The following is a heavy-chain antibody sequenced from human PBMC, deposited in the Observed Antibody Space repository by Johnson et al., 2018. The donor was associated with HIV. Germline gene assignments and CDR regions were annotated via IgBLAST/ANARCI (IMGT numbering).Heavy chain of an antibody. Sequence: QVQLVESGGGVVQSGRSLRLSCAASGFTFSSYAMHWVRQAPGKGLEWVAVISYDGSNKYYADSVKGRFTISRDNSKNTLYLQMNSLRAEDTAVYYCARDFGDYYDSSGISGAFDIWGQGTMVTVSS. J-gene: IGHJ3*02. CDR3: ARDFGDYYDSSGISGAFDI. D-gene: IGHD3-22*01. CDR2: ISYDGSNK. CDR1: GFTFSSYA. V-gene: IGHV3-30*04.